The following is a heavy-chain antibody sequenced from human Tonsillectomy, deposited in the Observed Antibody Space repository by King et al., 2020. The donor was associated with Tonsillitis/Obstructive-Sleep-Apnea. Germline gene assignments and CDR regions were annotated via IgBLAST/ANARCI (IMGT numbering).Heavy chain of an antibody. CDR2: ISGSGGST. CDR3: AKTKTKGYYLLIGSFDI. CDR1: GFTFSSYA. Sequence: VQLVESGGGLVQPGGSLRLSCAASGFTFSSYAMSWVRQAPGKGLDWVSAISGSGGSTYYADSVKGRFTISRDKSKNTLYLQMNSLRAEDTAVYYCAKTKTKGYYLLIGSFDIWGQGTMVTVSS. V-gene: IGHV3-23*04. J-gene: IGHJ3*02. D-gene: IGHD3-22*01.